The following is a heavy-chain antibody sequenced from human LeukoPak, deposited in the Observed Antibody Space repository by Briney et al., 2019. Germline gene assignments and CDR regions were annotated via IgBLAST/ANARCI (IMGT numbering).Heavy chain of an antibody. Sequence: ASVKVSCKASGYTFTSYDINWVRQATGQGLEWMGWMNPNSGNTGYAQKFQGRVTMTRNTSISTAYMELSSLRSEDTAVYYCARGSEWGLLFDYWGQGTLVTVSS. V-gene: IGHV1-8*01. D-gene: IGHD1-26*01. CDR1: GYTFTSYD. CDR2: MNPNSGNT. J-gene: IGHJ4*02. CDR3: ARGSEWGLLFDY.